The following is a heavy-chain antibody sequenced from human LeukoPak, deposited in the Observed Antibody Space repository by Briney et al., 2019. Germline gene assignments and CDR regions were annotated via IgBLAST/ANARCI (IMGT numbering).Heavy chain of an antibody. V-gene: IGHV5-51*01. CDR2: IYPGDSDT. Sequence: GESLKISCEGSGYTFTNYWIGWVRQVPGKGLEFMGIIYPGDSDTRYSPSFQGQVTISVDKSINTAYLQWSSLKASDSAMYYCARAGYSNRWDGVDYWGQGTLVTVSS. D-gene: IGHD2/OR15-2a*01. CDR3: ARAGYSNRWDGVDY. CDR1: GYTFTNYW. J-gene: IGHJ4*02.